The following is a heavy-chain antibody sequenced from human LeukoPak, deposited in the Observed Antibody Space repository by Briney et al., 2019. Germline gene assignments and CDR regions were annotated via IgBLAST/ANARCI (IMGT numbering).Heavy chain of an antibody. D-gene: IGHD2/OR15-2a*01. V-gene: IGHV1-8*01. CDR1: GYTFTSYD. Sequence: ASVKVSCKASGYTFTSYDINWVRQAPGQGLEWMGWMNPNSGNTGYAQKFQGRVTMTRGTSISTAYMDLSSLRSEDTAVYYCATSNDYLSAFDIGGQGTMVTVS. CDR2: MNPNSGNT. J-gene: IGHJ3*02. CDR3: ATSNDYLSAFDI.